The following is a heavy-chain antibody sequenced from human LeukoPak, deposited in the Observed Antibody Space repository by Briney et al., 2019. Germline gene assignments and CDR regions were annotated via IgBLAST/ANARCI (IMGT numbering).Heavy chain of an antibody. CDR1: GGTFSSYA. D-gene: IGHD5-18*01. V-gene: IGHV1-69*13. Sequence: SVKVSCKASGGTFSSYAISWVRQAPGQGLEWMGGIIPIFGTANYAQKFQGRVTITADESTSTAYMELSSLRSEDTAVYYCATYTATNYHLHYYFDYWGQGTLVTVSS. J-gene: IGHJ4*02. CDR2: IIPIFGTA. CDR3: ATYTATNYHLHYYFDY.